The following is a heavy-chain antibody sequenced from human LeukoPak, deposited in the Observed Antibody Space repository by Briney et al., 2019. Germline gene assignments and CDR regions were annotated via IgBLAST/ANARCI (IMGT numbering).Heavy chain of an antibody. Sequence: GGSLRLSCAASGFTFSSYSMNWVRQAPGKGLEWVSPISSSSSYIYYADSVKGRFTISRDNAKNSLYLQMNSLRAEDTAVYYCARVGDIVVVPAAIDYWGQGTLVTVSS. CDR2: ISSSSSYI. V-gene: IGHV3-21*01. J-gene: IGHJ4*02. D-gene: IGHD2-2*01. CDR3: ARVGDIVVVPAAIDY. CDR1: GFTFSSYS.